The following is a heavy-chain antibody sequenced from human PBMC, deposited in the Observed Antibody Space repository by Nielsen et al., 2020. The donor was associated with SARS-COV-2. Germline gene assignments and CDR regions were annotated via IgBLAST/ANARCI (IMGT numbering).Heavy chain of an antibody. CDR2: ISPDDDDT. CDR3: ARFSDYESLQYGLDV. Sequence: ASVKVSCKASGYTFTNFGISWVRQAPGQGLEWMGWISPDDDDTYFAQKFPGRVTMTTDTSTNTAYMELRGLRSDDTAVYFCARFSDYESLQYGLDVWGQGTTVTVSS. D-gene: IGHD3-16*01. J-gene: IGHJ6*02. V-gene: IGHV1-18*01. CDR1: GYTFTNFG.